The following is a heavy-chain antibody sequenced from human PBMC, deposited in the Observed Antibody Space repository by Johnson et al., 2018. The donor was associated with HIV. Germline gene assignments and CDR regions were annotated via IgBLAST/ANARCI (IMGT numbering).Heavy chain of an antibody. CDR2: INWNSGNI. CDR3: ARAKSASDAFDI. D-gene: IGHD3-16*01. V-gene: IGHV3-20*04. CDR1: GFTFDDYG. Sequence: MLLVESGGGLVQPGGSLRLSCAASGFTFDDYGMSWVRQVPGKGLEWVSGINWNSGNIGYADSVKGRFTISRDNAKSSLYLQLNSRRAEDTAFYYCARAKSASDAFDIWGQGTMVTVSS. J-gene: IGHJ3*02.